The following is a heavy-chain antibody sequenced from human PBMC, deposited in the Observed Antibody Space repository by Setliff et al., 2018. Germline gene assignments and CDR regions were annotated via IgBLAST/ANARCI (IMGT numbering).Heavy chain of an antibody. CDR3: ARGTTNLNYYYYMDV. CDR1: GGSISSGSYY. CDR2: IYYIGST. Sequence: SETLSLTCTVSGGSISSGSYYWTWIRQHPGKGLEWIGYIYYIGSTYYNPSLKSRVTISVDTSQNQFSLRLSSVTAADTAVYYCARGTTNLNYYYYMDVWGKGPRSPSP. V-gene: IGHV4-31*03. D-gene: IGHD4-4*01. J-gene: IGHJ6*03.